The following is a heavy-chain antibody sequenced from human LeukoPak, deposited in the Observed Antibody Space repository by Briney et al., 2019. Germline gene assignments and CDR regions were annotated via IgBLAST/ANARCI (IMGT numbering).Heavy chain of an antibody. CDR2: INGDGSWT. J-gene: IGHJ6*02. V-gene: IGHV3-74*01. CDR1: GNYW. Sequence: GGSLRLSCAASGNYWMHWVRQAPGKGLVWVSHINGDGSWTTYADSVKGRFTISKDNAKNSLYLQMNSLRAEDTALYHCARNNGMDVWGQGTTVIVSS. CDR3: ARNNGMDV.